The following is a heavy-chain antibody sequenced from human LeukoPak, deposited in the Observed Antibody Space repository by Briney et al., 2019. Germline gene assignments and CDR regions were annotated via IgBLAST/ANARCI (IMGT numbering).Heavy chain of an antibody. CDR2: IQYDGSDK. J-gene: IGHJ4*02. V-gene: IGHV3-30*02. CDR3: RDPFDY. CDR1: GFTFSSYG. Sequence: PGGSLRLSCAASGFTFSSYGMHWVRQAPGKGLEWVAFIQYDGSDKYYADSVKGRFTISRDNSKNTLYLQVNSLRAEDTAVYYCRDPFDYWGQGTLVTVSS.